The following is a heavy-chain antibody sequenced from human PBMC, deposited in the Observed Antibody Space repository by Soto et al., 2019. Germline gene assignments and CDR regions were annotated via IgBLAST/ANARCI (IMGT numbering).Heavy chain of an antibody. Sequence: LSCAASGFTFSNAWMSWVRQAPGKGLEWVGRIKSKTDGGTTDYAAPVKGRFTISRDDSKNTLYLQMNSLKTEDTAVYYCTTDSSIAVAGIVDYWGQGTLVTSPQ. CDR3: TTDSSIAVAGIVDY. V-gene: IGHV3-15*01. J-gene: IGHJ4*02. D-gene: IGHD6-19*01. CDR1: GFTFSNAW. CDR2: IKSKTDGGTT.